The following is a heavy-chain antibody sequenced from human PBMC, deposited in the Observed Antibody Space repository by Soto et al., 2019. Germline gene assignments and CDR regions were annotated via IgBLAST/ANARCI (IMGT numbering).Heavy chain of an antibody. CDR2: IKQDGSEE. CDR3: ARIAATGRGWDV. D-gene: IGHD6-13*01. CDR1: GFTFSSYW. J-gene: IGHJ6*02. Sequence: EVQLVESGGGLVQPGGSLRLSCVDSGFTFSSYWMSWVRQAPVKGLEWVGNIKQDGSEENYVDSLKGRFTISRDNAKNSMYLQMNSLRVEDTADYYCARIAATGRGWDVWGQGTTVVVSS. V-gene: IGHV3-7*01.